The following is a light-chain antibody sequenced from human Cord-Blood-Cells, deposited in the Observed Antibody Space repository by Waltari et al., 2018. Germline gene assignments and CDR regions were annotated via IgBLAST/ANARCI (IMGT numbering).Light chain of an antibody. J-gene: IGKJ1*01. Sequence: DIVMTQSLDSLAVSLGERVTINCKTSQSVLYSSNNKNYLAWYQQKPVQPPMLLIYWASTRQSGVPDRFCCSEAGTECTLTINSLQAEDGAVYYWQQYYITPPTFGQGTKVEIK. V-gene: IGKV4-1*01. CDR2: WAS. CDR1: QSVLYSSNNKNY. CDR3: QQYYITPPT.